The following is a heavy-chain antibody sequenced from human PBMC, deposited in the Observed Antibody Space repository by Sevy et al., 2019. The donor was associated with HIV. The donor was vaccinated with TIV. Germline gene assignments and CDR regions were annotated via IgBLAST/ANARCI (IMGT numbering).Heavy chain of an antibody. V-gene: IGHV3-30*04. D-gene: IGHD3-10*01. CDR3: TRVRGLLGWFDS. CDR1: GFTFST. J-gene: IGHJ5*01. CDR2: ISYDGSRT. Sequence: GGSLRLSCAASGFTFSTIHWVRQAPGKGLEWVSVISYDGSRTSYADSVKGRFTISRDSSKNTLFLQMNSLRAEDTAVYYCTRVRGLLGWFDSWGQGTLVTVSS.